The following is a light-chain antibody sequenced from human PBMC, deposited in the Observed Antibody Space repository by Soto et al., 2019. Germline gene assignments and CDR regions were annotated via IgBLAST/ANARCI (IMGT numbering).Light chain of an antibody. CDR2: NNN. Sequence: QPVLTQPPSASGTPGQRVIMSCSGSSSNIRRNTVNWYQQLPGTAPKLLIYNNNRRPSGVPDRFSGSKSGTSASLAISGLQSEDEADYYCAAWDDSLNGVVFGGGTKLTVL. J-gene: IGLJ2*01. CDR3: AAWDDSLNGVV. V-gene: IGLV1-44*01. CDR1: SSNIRRNT.